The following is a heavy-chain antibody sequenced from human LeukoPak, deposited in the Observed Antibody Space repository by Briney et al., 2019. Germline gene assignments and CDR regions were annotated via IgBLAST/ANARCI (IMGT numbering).Heavy chain of an antibody. Sequence: PGGSLRLSCAASGLTFSSYSMNWVRQAPGKGLEWVSSISRSSSYIYNADSVKGRFTISRDNAKNSLYLQMNSLRAEDTAVYYCARDSAMARGVDDAFDIWGQGTMVTVSS. CDR2: ISRSSSYI. D-gene: IGHD3-10*01. CDR1: GLTFSSYS. CDR3: ARDSAMARGVDDAFDI. V-gene: IGHV3-21*01. J-gene: IGHJ3*02.